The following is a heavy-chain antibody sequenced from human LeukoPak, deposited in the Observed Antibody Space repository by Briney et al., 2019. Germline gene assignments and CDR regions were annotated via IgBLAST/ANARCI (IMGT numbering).Heavy chain of an antibody. CDR3: ASSSDVFDY. D-gene: IGHD6-6*01. V-gene: IGHV4-39*07. CDR2: IYYSRST. CDR1: GGPISSSSYL. Sequence: SETLSLTYTVSGGPISSSSYLWRWIRPPPGKGLEWIGSIYYSRSTYYNPSLKSRVTISVDPSKNQFSLKLSSVTAADTAVYYCASSSDVFDYWGQGTLVTVSS. J-gene: IGHJ4*02.